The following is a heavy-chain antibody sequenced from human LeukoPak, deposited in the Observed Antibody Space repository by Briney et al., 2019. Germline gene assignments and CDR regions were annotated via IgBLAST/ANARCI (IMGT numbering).Heavy chain of an antibody. V-gene: IGHV4-28*01. Sequence: SDTLSLTCAVSGYSISSNNRWAWVRQPPGKGLEWIGYIYYNGNTYYNPYNPSLTSRVTMSVDTSKNQFSLKLDSVTEIDTAMYYCARNQAVAANRGASDVWGQGTMVTVSS. CDR1: GYSISSNNR. D-gene: IGHD6-19*01. CDR3: ARNQAVAANRGASDV. CDR2: IYYNGNT. J-gene: IGHJ3*01.